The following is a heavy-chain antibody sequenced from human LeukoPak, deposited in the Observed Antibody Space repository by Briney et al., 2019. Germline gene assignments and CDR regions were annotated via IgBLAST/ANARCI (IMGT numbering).Heavy chain of an antibody. D-gene: IGHD3-10*01. J-gene: IGHJ4*02. Sequence: ASVKVSCKGSGYNFYRYGVNWVRQAPGQGLEWGGWISTYNGNTFYAQKFEGRVSMTTDTSTNTVYMDLRSLRSDDTAVYFCARVQYGYLSGSYRVFFDYWGQGALVTVSP. CDR3: ARVQYGYLSGSYRVFFDY. CDR2: ISTYNGNT. CDR1: GYNFYRYG. V-gene: IGHV1-18*04.